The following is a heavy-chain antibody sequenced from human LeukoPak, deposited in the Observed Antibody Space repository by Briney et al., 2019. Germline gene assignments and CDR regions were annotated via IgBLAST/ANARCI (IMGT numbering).Heavy chain of an antibody. Sequence: ASVKVSFKASGYTFTSYYMHWVRKAPGQGLEWMGIINPSGGSTSYAQKFQGRVTMTRDTSTSTVYMELSSLRSEDTAVYYCAREGRYYGSGSYYYYYMDVWGKGTTVTVSS. CDR1: GYTFTSYY. J-gene: IGHJ6*03. D-gene: IGHD3-10*01. CDR3: AREGRYYGSGSYYYYYMDV. CDR2: INPSGGST. V-gene: IGHV1-46*01.